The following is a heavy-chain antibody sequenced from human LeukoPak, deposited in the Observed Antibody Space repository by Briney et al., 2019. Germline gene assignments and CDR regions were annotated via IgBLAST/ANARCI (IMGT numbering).Heavy chain of an antibody. D-gene: IGHD3-10*01. Sequence: SETLSLTCTVSGDSTSSSSYYWGWIRQPPGKGLEWIGSIYYSGSTYYKPSLQSRVTISLDTSKNQSSLKLRSVAAADTAVYYCASRTVNYYGSGIDYWGQGTLVTVSS. CDR2: IYYSGST. CDR3: ASRTVNYYGSGIDY. V-gene: IGHV4-39*01. J-gene: IGHJ4*02. CDR1: GDSTSSSSYY.